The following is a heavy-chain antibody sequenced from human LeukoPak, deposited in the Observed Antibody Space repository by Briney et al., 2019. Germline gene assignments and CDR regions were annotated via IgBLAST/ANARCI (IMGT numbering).Heavy chain of an antibody. Sequence: GGSLRLSCVASRFIFSRYEMNWVRQAPGKGLEWVSYISTSGSGIYYADSVKGRFTISRDNAKNSLYLQMNSLRAEDTAVYYCARRGFYDTSGYLFDYWGQGTLVTVSS. CDR1: RFIFSRYE. D-gene: IGHD3-22*01. CDR2: ISTSGSGI. CDR3: ARRGFYDTSGYLFDY. V-gene: IGHV3-48*03. J-gene: IGHJ4*02.